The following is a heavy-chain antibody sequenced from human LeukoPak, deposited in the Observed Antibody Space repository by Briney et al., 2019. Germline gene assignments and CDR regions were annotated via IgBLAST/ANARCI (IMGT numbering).Heavy chain of an antibody. J-gene: IGHJ3*02. CDR1: GFTFTNYA. CDR2: LSPSGADT. V-gene: IGHV3-23*01. CDR3: ARRAYNWGAFDI. D-gene: IGHD5-24*01. Sequence: GGSLRLSCAASGFTFTNYAMNWVRQAPGKGLEWVSTLSPSGADTYYADSMKGRFTISRDISKNTLYLQMNSLRAEDTAVYYCARRAYNWGAFDIWGQGTMVTVSS.